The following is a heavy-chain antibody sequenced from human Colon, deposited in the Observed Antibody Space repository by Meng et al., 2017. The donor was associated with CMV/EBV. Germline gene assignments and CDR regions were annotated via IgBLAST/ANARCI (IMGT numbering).Heavy chain of an antibody. V-gene: IGHV1-8*01. J-gene: IGHJ6*02. CDR1: GYTFTSYD. CDR2: MNPNSGNT. Sequence: ASVKVSCKASGYTFTSYDINWVRQAPGQGLEWMGWMNPNSGNTGYAQKFQGRVTMTRNTSISTAYMELSSLRSEDTAVYYCASILTNTYYYYGMDVWGQGTTVTVSS. CDR3: ASILTNTYYYYGMDV.